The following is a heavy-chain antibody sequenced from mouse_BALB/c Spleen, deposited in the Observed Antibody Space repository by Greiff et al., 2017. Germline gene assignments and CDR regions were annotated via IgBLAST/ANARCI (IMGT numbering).Heavy chain of an antibody. CDR3: ARSGYLYAMDY. CDR1: GYSITSGYY. D-gene: IGHD2-3*01. CDR2: ISYDGSN. V-gene: IGHV3-6*02. Sequence: EVHLVESGPGLVKPSQSLSLTCSVTGYSITSGYYWNWIRQFPGNKLEWMGYISYDGSNNYNPSLKNRISITRDTSKNQFFLKLNSVTTEDTATYYCARSGYLYAMDYWGQGTSVTVSS. J-gene: IGHJ4*01.